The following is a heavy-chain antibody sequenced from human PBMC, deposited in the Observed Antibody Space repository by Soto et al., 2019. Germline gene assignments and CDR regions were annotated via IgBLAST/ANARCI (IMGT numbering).Heavy chain of an antibody. CDR2: IYPGDSDT. D-gene: IGHD3-22*01. J-gene: IGHJ3*02. V-gene: IGHV5-51*01. CDR1: GYSFTSYW. Sequence: GESLKISCKGSGYSFTSYWIGWVRQMPGKGLEWMGIIYPGDSDTRYSPSFQGQVTISADKSISTAYLQWSSLKASDTAMYYCALSGRYYYDSSGYDAFDIWGQGTMVTVSS. CDR3: ALSGRYYYDSSGYDAFDI.